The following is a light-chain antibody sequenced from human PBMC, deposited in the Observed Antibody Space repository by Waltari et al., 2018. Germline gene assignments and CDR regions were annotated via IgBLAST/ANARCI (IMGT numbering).Light chain of an antibody. V-gene: IGKV1-5*01. Sequence: DIQMTQSPSTLSASVGNRLTIPCRASQSISSWLAWYQQKPGKAPKLLIYDVSSLESGVPSRFSGSGSGTEFTLTISSLQPDDFATYYCHQYNSYPWTFGQGTKVEIK. J-gene: IGKJ1*01. CDR1: QSISSW. CDR3: HQYNSYPWT. CDR2: DVS.